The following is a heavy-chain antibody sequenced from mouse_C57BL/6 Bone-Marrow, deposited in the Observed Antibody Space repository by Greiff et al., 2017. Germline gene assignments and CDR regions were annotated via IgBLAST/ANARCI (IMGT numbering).Heavy chain of an antibody. V-gene: IGHV2-9-1*01. CDR3: ARNWNGSSRDRYAMDY. CDR2: IWTGGGT. CDR1: GFSLTSYA. D-gene: IGHD1-1*01. Sequence: VQLQQSGPGLVAPSQSLSITCTVSGFSLTSYAISWVRQPPGKGLEWLGVIWTGGGTNYNSALKSRLSISKDNSKSQVFLKMNSLQTDDTARYYWARNWNGSSRDRYAMDYWGQGTSVTVSS. J-gene: IGHJ4*01.